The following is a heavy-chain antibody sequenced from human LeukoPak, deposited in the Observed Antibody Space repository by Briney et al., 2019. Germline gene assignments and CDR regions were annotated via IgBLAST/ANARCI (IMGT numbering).Heavy chain of an antibody. CDR2: ISSSSSYI. Sequence: GGSLRLSCAASGFTFSSYSMNWVRQAPGKGLEGVSSISSSSSYIYYAESVKGRFTISRDNAKNSLYLQMNSLRAEDTAVYYCARDIVVVVAATRGGFDYWGQGTLVTVSS. V-gene: IGHV3-21*01. J-gene: IGHJ4*02. D-gene: IGHD2-15*01. CDR3: ARDIVVVVAATRGGFDY. CDR1: GFTFSSYS.